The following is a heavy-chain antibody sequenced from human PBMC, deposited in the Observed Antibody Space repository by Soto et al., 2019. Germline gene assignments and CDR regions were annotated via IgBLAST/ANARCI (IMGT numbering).Heavy chain of an antibody. Sequence: GGSLRLSCAACGFTFRNYNMNWVRQVPGKGLEWVAHISIGGRSINYADSVKGRFTISRDDAENSLNLHMNSLGAEDTARYYCVRDQLYFNDSSGRLVNGFDVWGQGTMVTVSS. V-gene: IGHV3-21*05. CDR2: ISIGGRSI. D-gene: IGHD1-1*01. CDR1: GFTFRNYN. CDR3: VRDQLYFNDSSGRLVNGFDV. J-gene: IGHJ3*01.